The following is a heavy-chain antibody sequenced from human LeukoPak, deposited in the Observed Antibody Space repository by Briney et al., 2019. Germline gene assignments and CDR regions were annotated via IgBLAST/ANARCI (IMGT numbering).Heavy chain of an antibody. Sequence: DSVKGRFTISRDNSKNTLYLQMNSLRAEDTAVYYCARDSWTHDAFDIWGQGTMVTVSS. J-gene: IGHJ3*02. V-gene: IGHV3-53*01. D-gene: IGHD5-18*01. CDR3: ARDSWTHDAFDI.